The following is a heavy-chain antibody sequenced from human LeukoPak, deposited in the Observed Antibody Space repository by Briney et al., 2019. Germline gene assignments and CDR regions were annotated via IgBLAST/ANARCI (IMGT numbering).Heavy chain of an antibody. CDR1: GGSISSYY. CDR3: QRRDFWSGYFDY. Sequence: SETLSLTCTVSGGSISSYYWSWIRQPPGKGLEWIGYIYYSGSTNYNPSLKSRVTISVDTSKNQLSLKLSSVNDAATAVYYRQRRDFWSGYFDYWGQGTLVTVSS. V-gene: IGHV4-59*08. CDR2: IYYSGST. D-gene: IGHD3-3*01. J-gene: IGHJ4*02.